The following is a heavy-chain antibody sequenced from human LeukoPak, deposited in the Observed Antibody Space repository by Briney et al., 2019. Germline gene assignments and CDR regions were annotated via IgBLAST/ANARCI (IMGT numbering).Heavy chain of an antibody. J-gene: IGHJ6*02. CDR1: GGTFSSYA. D-gene: IGHD1-14*01. Sequence: SAKVPCKASGGTFSSYAISWVRQAPGQGLEWMGRIIPILGIANYAQKFQGRVTITADKSTSTAYMELSSLRSEDTAVYYCARDSNPDGYYYYYYGMDVWGQGTTVTVSS. CDR2: IIPILGIA. CDR3: ARDSNPDGYYYYYYGMDV. V-gene: IGHV1-69*04.